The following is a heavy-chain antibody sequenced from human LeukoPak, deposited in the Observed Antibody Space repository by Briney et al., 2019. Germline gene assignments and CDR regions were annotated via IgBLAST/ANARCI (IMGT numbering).Heavy chain of an antibody. CDR2: ISYDGSNK. D-gene: IGHD6-13*01. CDR3: VREGAAASVDY. J-gene: IGHJ4*02. V-gene: IGHV3-30*14. Sequence: GGSLRLSCAASGFTFSSYAIHWVRQTPGKGLEWVAVISYDGSNKYYAASVKGRFTISRDNSKNTLYLQMGSLRTEDMALYYCVREGAAASVDYWGQGTLVTVSS. CDR1: GFTFSSYA.